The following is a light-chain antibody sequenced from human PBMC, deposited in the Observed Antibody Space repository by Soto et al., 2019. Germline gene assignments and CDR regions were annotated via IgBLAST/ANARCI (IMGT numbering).Light chain of an antibody. J-gene: IGKJ1*01. CDR1: QALNGN. V-gene: IGKV1-8*01. CDR3: QQYYEYPRT. Sequence: AIRMTQSPSSLSASTGDRVAITCRASQALNGNLAWYQQKSGKAPKVLLYATSTLQSGVPSRFSASGSGTDFTLTINSLQSEDVATYYCQQYYEYPRTFGQGTKVEIK. CDR2: ATS.